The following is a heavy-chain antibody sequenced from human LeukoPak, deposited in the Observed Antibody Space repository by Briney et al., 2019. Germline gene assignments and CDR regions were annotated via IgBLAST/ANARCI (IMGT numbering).Heavy chain of an antibody. J-gene: IGHJ3*02. CDR2: INPSGGST. D-gene: IGHD3-22*01. V-gene: IGHV1-46*01. CDR1: GYTFTGYY. CDR3: ASPYYYDSSGYYEGDPFDI. Sequence: ASVKVSCKASGYTFTGYYMHRVRQAPGQGLEWMGIINPSGGSTNYAQKFQGRVTITADKSTSTAYMELSSLRSEDTAVYYCASPYYYDSSGYYEGDPFDIWGQGTMVTVSS.